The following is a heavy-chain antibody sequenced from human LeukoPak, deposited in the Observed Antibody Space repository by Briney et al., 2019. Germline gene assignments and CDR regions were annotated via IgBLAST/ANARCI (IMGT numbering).Heavy chain of an antibody. D-gene: IGHD4-17*01. CDR1: GGSISSSNW. J-gene: IGHJ4*02. Sequence: SGTLSLTCAVSGGSISSSNWWSWVRQPPGKGLEWIGEIYHSGTTNYNPSLKNRVTMSVDKSKNHFSLKLTSVTAADTAVYYCARFDYGDSLFDYWGQGALVTVSS. CDR3: ARFDYGDSLFDY. CDR2: IYHSGTT. V-gene: IGHV4-4*02.